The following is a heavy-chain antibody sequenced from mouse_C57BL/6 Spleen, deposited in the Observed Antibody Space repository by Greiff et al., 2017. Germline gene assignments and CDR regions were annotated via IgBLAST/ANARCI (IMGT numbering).Heavy chain of an antibody. CDR3: AREGYSNYVGFAY. V-gene: IGHV1-55*01. CDR1: GYTFTSYW. CDR2: IYPGSGST. Sequence: QVQLQQPGAELVKPGASVKMSCKASGYTFTSYWITWVKQRPGQGLEWIGDIYPGSGSTNYNEKFKSKATLTVDTSSSTAYMQLSSLTSEDSAVYYCAREGYSNYVGFAYWGQGTLVTVSA. J-gene: IGHJ3*01. D-gene: IGHD2-5*01.